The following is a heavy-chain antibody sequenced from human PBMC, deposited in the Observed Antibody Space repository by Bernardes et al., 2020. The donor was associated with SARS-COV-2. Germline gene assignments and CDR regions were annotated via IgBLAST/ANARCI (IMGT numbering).Heavy chain of an antibody. CDR3: ARGSSHDYFDS. CDR2: IFYSGST. J-gene: IGHJ4*02. CDR1: GGSISPYY. V-gene: IGHV4-59*01. Sequence: SETLSLTCTVSGGSISPYYWSWIRQPQGKGLEWIGYIFYSGSTNFNPSLKGRVTMSVDSSKNQFSLKLTSVTPADTAVYFCARGSSHDYFDSWGQGTLVTVSS.